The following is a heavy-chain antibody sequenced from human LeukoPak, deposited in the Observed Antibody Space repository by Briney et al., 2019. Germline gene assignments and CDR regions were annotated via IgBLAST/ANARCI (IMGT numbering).Heavy chain of an antibody. CDR2: ISSSSSYK. D-gene: IGHD3-10*02. J-gene: IGHJ6*04. V-gene: IGHV3-21*01. Sequence: GGSLRLSCAASGFTFSTYSMNWVRQAPGKGLEWVSSISSSSSYKYYADSVKGRFTISRDNAKNSLYLQMNNLRAEDTAVYYCAELGITMIGGVWGKGTTVTISS. CDR3: AELGITMIGGV. CDR1: GFTFSTYS.